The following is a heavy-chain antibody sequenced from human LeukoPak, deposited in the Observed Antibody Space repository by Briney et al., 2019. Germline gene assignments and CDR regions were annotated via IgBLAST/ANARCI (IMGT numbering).Heavy chain of an antibody. Sequence: PGRSLRLSCAASGFTFSSYAMHWVRQAPGKGLEWVAVISYDGSNKYYVDSVKGRFTISRDNSKNTLYLQMNSLRAEDTAVYYCARPESATVTTWGQGTLVTVSS. CDR3: ARPESATVTT. J-gene: IGHJ4*02. CDR1: GFTFSSYA. V-gene: IGHV3-30*04. CDR2: ISYDGSNK. D-gene: IGHD4-17*01.